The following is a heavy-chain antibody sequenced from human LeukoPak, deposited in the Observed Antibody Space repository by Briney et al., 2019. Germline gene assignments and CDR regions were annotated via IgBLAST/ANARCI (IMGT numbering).Heavy chain of an antibody. V-gene: IGHV4-59*01. CDR2: IYYSGYT. CDR1: GGSINNYY. D-gene: IGHD6-19*01. J-gene: IGHJ5*02. CDR3: ASSKTNGDSSGWYAWFDP. Sequence: SETLSLTCTVSGGSINNYYWSWIRQPPGKGLEWIGYIYYSGYTNYNPSLKSRVTISVDTSKNQFSLKLSSVTAADTAVYYCASSKTNGDSSGWYAWFDPWGQGTLVTVSS.